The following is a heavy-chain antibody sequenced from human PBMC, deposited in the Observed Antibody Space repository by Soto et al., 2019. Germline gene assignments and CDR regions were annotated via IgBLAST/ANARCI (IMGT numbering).Heavy chain of an antibody. CDR2: IIPIFGTA. V-gene: IGHV1-69*13. Sequence: SVKVSCKASGYTFTGYYMHWVRQAPGQGLEWMGGIIPIFGTANYAQKFQGRVTITADESTSTAYMELSSLRSEDTAVYYCARVARGSSMAPSDYWGQGTLVTVSS. CDR1: GYTFTGYY. D-gene: IGHD3-10*01. J-gene: IGHJ4*02. CDR3: ARVARGSSMAPSDY.